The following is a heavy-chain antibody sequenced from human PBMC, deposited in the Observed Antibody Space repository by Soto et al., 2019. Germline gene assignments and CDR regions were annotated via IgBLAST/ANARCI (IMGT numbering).Heavy chain of an antibody. Sequence: QVQLGESGGDLVQPGRSLRLSCAASGFTFSSNAMHWVRQAPGKGPEWVAVISYDGRFKYYRHSMKGRFTISRDNSKNTLFLQMDSLTTEDTAVYYCATSPTNTTYSGHWGQGTLVTVSS. CDR2: ISYDGRFK. D-gene: IGHD6-25*01. V-gene: IGHV3-30*04. J-gene: IGHJ4*02. CDR3: ATSPTNTTYSGH. CDR1: GFTFSSNA.